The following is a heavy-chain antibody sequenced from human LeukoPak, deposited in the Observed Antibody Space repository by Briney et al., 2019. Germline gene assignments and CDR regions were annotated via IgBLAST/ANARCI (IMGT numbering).Heavy chain of an antibody. Sequence: SETLSLTCAVYGGSFSGYYWSWIRQPPGKGLEWIGSIYYSGSTYYNPSLKSRVTISVDTSKNQFSLKLSSVTAADTAVYYCARHERYDYVWGSSYYFDYWGQGTLVTVSS. CDR1: GGSFSGYY. V-gene: IGHV4-34*01. CDR3: ARHERYDYVWGSSYYFDY. CDR2: IYYSGST. J-gene: IGHJ4*02. D-gene: IGHD3-16*01.